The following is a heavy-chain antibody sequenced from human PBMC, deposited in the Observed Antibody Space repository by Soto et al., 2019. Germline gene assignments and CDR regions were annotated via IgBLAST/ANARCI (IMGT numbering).Heavy chain of an antibody. CDR3: ARGAWFGEPKI. Sequence: QVQLQESGPGLVKPSQTLSLTCTVSGGSISSGGYYWSWIRQHPGKGLEWIGYIYYSGSTYYNPSLKSXXTXSXXTSKNPFSLKLSSGTAADTAVYYCARGAWFGEPKIWGQGTMVTVSS. V-gene: IGHV4-31*03. D-gene: IGHD3-10*01. J-gene: IGHJ3*02. CDR2: IYYSGST. CDR1: GGSISSGGYY.